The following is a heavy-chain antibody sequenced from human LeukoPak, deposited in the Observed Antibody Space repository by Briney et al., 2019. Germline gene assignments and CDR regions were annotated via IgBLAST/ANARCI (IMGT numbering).Heavy chain of an antibody. V-gene: IGHV3-30*18. CDR1: GFTFSSYG. CDR3: AKGPRYEWELLHYFDY. Sequence: GGSLRLSCAASGFTFSSYGMHWVRQAPGKGLEWVAVISYDGSNKYYADSVKGRFTISRDNSKNTLYLQMNSLRAEDTAVYYCAKGPRYEWELLHYFDYWGQGTLVTVSS. D-gene: IGHD1-26*01. J-gene: IGHJ4*02. CDR2: ISYDGSNK.